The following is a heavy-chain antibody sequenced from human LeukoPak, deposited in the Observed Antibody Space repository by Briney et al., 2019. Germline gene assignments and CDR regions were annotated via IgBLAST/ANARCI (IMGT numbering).Heavy chain of an antibody. Sequence: GGSLRLSCAASGFTFSSYGMHWVRQAPGKGLEGVAVISYDGSNKYYADSVKGRFTISRDNSKNTLYLQMNSLRAEDTAVYYCAKDWIWFGEPFDYWGQGTLVTVSS. D-gene: IGHD3-10*01. CDR2: ISYDGSNK. CDR3: AKDWIWFGEPFDY. CDR1: GFTFSSYG. V-gene: IGHV3-30*18. J-gene: IGHJ4*02.